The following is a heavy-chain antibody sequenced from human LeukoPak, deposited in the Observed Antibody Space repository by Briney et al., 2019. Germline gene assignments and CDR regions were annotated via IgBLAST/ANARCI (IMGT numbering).Heavy chain of an antibody. V-gene: IGHV3-21*01. J-gene: IGHJ3*02. D-gene: IGHD5-24*01. CDR1: GFTFTTYS. CDR3: ARESAQISRDGFQSYAFDI. CDR2: VSSTSRFI. Sequence: GGSLRLSCAASGFTFTTYSMNWVRQDPGKGLEWVSFVSSTSRFISYAASVKGRFTLSRDNTKNSLYLQMARLRAEDTAVYYCARESAQISRDGFQSYAFDIWGQGTIVTVSS.